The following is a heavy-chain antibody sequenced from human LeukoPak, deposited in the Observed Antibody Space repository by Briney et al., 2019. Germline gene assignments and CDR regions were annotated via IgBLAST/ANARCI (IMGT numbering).Heavy chain of an antibody. CDR3: AELGITMIGGV. CDR1: GGSISSYY. V-gene: IGHV4-59*01. D-gene: IGHD3-10*02. J-gene: IGHJ6*04. Sequence: SETLSLTCTVAGGSISSYYWSWIRQPPGKGLEWIGYIYYSGSTNYNPSLKSRVTISVDTSKNQFSLKLSSVTAADTAVYYCAELGITMIGGVWGKGTTVTISS. CDR2: IYYSGST.